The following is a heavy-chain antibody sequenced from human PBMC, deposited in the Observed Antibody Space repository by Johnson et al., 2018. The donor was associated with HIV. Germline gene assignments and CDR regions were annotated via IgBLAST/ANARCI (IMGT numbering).Heavy chain of an antibody. CDR2: IYSGGTP. Sequence: VQLVESGGGLVQPGGSLRLSCAASGFTVSSNYMSWVRQAPGKGLEWVSVIYSGGTPFYADSVKGRFTISRDDSKNTLYLQMNSLRAEDTAVYYCAREGTVSYGGAFDIWGQGTMVTVSS. J-gene: IGHJ3*02. V-gene: IGHV3-66*01. CDR1: GFTVSSNY. CDR3: AREGTVSYGGAFDI. D-gene: IGHD4-17*01.